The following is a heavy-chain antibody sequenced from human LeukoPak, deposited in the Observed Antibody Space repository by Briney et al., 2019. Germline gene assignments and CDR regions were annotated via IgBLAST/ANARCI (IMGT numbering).Heavy chain of an antibody. Sequence: SETLSLTCTVSGGSISSNGYSWSWIRQPPGKGLEWIGYISYSGNTDYNPSLKSRVTISLDTSKNQFSLKLRSVAAADTAVYYCARSRLFGVITPLYYWGQGTLVTVSS. D-gene: IGHD3-3*01. CDR1: GGSISSNGYS. V-gene: IGHV4-61*08. CDR2: ISYSGNT. CDR3: ARSRLFGVITPLYY. J-gene: IGHJ4*02.